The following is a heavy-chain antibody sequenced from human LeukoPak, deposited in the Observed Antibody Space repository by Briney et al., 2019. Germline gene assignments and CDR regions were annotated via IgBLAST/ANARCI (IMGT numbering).Heavy chain of an antibody. J-gene: IGHJ4*02. CDR3: AKDHSSSLFDY. V-gene: IGHV3-30*18. Sequence: PGGSLRLSCAASGFTFSSYGMHWVRQAPGKGLEWVAVISYDGSNKYYADSVKGRFTISRDNSKNTLYLQMNSLRAEDTAVYYCAKDHSSSLFDYWGQGTLVTVSS. CDR2: ISYDGSNK. D-gene: IGHD6-13*01. CDR1: GFTFSSYG.